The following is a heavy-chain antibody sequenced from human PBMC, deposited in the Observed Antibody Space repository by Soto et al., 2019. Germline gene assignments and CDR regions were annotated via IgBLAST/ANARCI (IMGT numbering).Heavy chain of an antibody. J-gene: IGHJ5*02. CDR1: GYTFTSYG. CDR3: AREVERIVVVPATEFDP. V-gene: IGHV1-18*01. CDR2: ISAYNGNT. D-gene: IGHD2-2*01. Sequence: QVQLVQSGAEVKKPGASVKVSCKASGYTFTSYGISWVRQAPGQGLEWMGWISAYNGNTNYAQKLQGRVTMTTDTSTSTDYMELRSLRSDDTAVYYCAREVERIVVVPATEFDPWGQGTLVTVSS.